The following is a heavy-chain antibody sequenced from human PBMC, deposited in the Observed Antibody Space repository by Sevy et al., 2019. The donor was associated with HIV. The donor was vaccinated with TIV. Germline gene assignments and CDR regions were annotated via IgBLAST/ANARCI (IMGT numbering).Heavy chain of an antibody. CDR2: ISPMNGDT. V-gene: IGHV1-2*06. CDR3: ARAYCSDGSCYEGAY. J-gene: IGHJ4*02. D-gene: IGHD2-15*01. CDR1: GYTFTGYY. Sequence: ASVKVSCKASGYTFTGYYIHWVRQAPGQGLEWMGRISPMNGDTDYAQKFQGRVTMTRDTSISAAYLDVTRLRSDETATYYGARAYCSDGSCYEGAYWGQGTLVTVSS.